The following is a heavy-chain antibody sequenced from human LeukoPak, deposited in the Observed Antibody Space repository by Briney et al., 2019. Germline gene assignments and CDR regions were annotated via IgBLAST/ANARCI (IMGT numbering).Heavy chain of an antibody. CDR3: AKDCSGGSCNDY. CDR2: ISGSGGST. D-gene: IGHD2-15*01. Sequence: GGSLRLSCAASGFTFSSYAMSWVRQAPGKGLEWVSAISGSGGSTYYADSVKGRSTISRDNSKNTLYLQMNSLRAKDTAVYYCAKDCSGGSCNDYWGQGTLVTVSS. J-gene: IGHJ4*02. CDR1: GFTFSSYA. V-gene: IGHV3-23*01.